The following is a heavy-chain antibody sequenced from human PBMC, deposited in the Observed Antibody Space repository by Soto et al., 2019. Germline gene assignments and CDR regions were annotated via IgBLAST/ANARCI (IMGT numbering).Heavy chain of an antibody. CDR2: ISGGGGST. Sequence: GGTLRLSCAASGFSFSGYALTRVRQAPGKGLEWVAAISGGGGSTYYADSVKGRFTISRDNSMHTVFLQMNSLGTGDTALYFCAKTQTCNGYYNYFDYWCQGTLVTVSS. D-gene: IGHD3-9*01. V-gene: IGHV3-23*01. CDR3: AKTQTCNGYYNYFDY. CDR1: GFSFSGYA. J-gene: IGHJ4*02.